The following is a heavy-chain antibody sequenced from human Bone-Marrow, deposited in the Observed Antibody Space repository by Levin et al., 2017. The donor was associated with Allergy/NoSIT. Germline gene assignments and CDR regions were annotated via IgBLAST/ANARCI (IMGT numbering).Heavy chain of an antibody. CDR3: ARGSYFGGLSFDC. V-gene: IGHV4-61*01. Sequence: TSETLSLTCTVSGGSVSSGSYYWSWIRQPPGKGLEWIAYIYHSGSTKYNPSLKSRVTISLDTSRNQFSLRLTSLTAADTAVYYCARGSYFGGLSFDCWCKGTLVTVSS. CDR1: GGSVSSGSYY. J-gene: IGHJ4*02. D-gene: IGHD4-23*01. CDR2: IYHSGST.